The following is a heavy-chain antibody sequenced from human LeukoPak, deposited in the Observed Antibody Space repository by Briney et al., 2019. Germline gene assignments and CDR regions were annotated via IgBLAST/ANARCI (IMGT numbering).Heavy chain of an antibody. V-gene: IGHV3-7*03. J-gene: IGHJ4*02. D-gene: IGHD1-26*01. CDR1: GFSFSNYW. CDR2: IKRDGSEK. Sequence: GGSLRLSCAASGFSFSNYWMSWVRQVPGKGLEWVANIKRDGSEKYYVDSVKGRFTISRDNAKNSLYLQMNSLRAEDTAIYYCARDKILGATNFDYWGQGTLVTVSS. CDR3: ARDKILGATNFDY.